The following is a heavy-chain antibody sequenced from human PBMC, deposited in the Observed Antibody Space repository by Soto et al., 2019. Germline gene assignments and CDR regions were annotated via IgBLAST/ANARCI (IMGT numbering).Heavy chain of an antibody. V-gene: IGHV4-31*03. CDR3: ARVRTTIYLRWFDP. CDR2: IYHSGST. D-gene: IGHD1-26*01. Sequence: PSETLSLTCTVSGGSISSGGYYWSWIRQHPGKGLEWIGYIYHSGSTYYNPSLKSRVTISVDTSKNQFSLKLSSVTAADTAVYYCARVRTTIYLRWFDPWGQGTLVTVSS. CDR1: GGSISSGGYY. J-gene: IGHJ5*02.